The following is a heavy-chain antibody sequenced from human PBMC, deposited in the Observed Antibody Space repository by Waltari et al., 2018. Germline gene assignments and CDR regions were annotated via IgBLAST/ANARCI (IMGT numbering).Heavy chain of an antibody. Sequence: EVQLLESGGGLVQAGGSLSLSCAASGFSFSTYSMNWVRQAPGKGLEWVSGISGSGTSTYYADSVKGRFTISRDNSKNTLYLQMNSLRAEDTAVYYCAKSRGSYSLDYWGQGTLVTVSS. CDR2: ISGSGTST. V-gene: IGHV3-23*01. J-gene: IGHJ4*02. CDR3: AKSRGSYSLDY. CDR1: GFSFSTYS. D-gene: IGHD1-26*01.